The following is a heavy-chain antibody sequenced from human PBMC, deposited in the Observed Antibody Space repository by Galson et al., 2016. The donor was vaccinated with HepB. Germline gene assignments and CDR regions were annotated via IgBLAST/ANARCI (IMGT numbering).Heavy chain of an antibody. CDR2: ITWNSGAT. CDR3: ARDPGSLTGTYQYFDL. J-gene: IGHJ2*01. D-gene: IGHD7-27*01. V-gene: IGHV3-9*01. CDR1: GFNFRNYW. Sequence: SLRLSCAASGFNFRNYWMHWVRRAPGRGLEWVARITWNSGATGYAASLSGRFTISRDNAKNSLYLHMSRLTAGDSAIYYCARDPGSLTGTYQYFDLWGRGAPVTVSP.